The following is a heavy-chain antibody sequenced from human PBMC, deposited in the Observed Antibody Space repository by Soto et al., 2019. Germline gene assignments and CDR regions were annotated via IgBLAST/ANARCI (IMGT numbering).Heavy chain of an antibody. V-gene: IGHV1-3*01. CDR3: ALNFYGSGSYFDY. D-gene: IGHD3-10*01. CDR2: INPGNGNT. J-gene: IGHJ4*01. CDR1: GYTFTNYI. Sequence: GASVKVSCKASGYTFTNYIMHWVRQAPGQRLEWMGWINPGNGNTKHSQKFQGRVTITTDTSASTAYMEVSSLRSEDTAVYYCALNFYGSGSYFDYWGHGTLVTVSS.